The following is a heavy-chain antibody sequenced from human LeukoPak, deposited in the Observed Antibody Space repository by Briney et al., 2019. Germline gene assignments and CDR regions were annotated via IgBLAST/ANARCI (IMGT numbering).Heavy chain of an antibody. J-gene: IGHJ4*02. Sequence: SETLSLTCTVSGGSISSYYWSWIRQPAGKGLEWIGRIYTSGSITYNPSLTSRVTISVDTSKNQFSLKLSSVTAADTAVYYCARGGYDILTGYYEYYFDYWGQGTLVTVSS. CDR2: IYTSGSI. D-gene: IGHD3-9*01. V-gene: IGHV4-4*07. CDR1: GGSISSYY. CDR3: ARGGYDILTGYYEYYFDY.